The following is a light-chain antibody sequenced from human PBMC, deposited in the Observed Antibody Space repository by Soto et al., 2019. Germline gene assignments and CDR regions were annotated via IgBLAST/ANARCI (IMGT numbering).Light chain of an antibody. Sequence: EIVLTQSPATLCFSRGETATLSCRASQNVGGYLAWYQQKPGQAPRLLIYDASNRATGIPARFSGSGSGTDFSLTISSLEPEDLAVYYCQQRSTWPLTFGGGTKVDIK. CDR3: QQRSTWPLT. J-gene: IGKJ4*01. CDR2: DAS. V-gene: IGKV3-11*01. CDR1: QNVGGY.